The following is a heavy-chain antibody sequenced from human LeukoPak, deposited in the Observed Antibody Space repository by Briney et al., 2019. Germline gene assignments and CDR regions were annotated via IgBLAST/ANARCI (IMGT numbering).Heavy chain of an antibody. D-gene: IGHD6-6*01. CDR2: INPSGGST. V-gene: IGHV1-46*01. Sequence: GASVKVSCKASGYTFTSYYMHWVRQAPGQGLGWMGIINPSGGSTSYAQKFQGRVTMTRDTSTSTVYMELSSLRSEDTAVYYCARDPSGVAAPPWGQGTLVTVSS. J-gene: IGHJ5*02. CDR1: GYTFTSYY. CDR3: ARDPSGVAAPP.